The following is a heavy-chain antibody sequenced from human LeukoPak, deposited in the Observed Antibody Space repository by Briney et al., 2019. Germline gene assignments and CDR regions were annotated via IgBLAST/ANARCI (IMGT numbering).Heavy chain of an antibody. CDR2: IYDTEIT. V-gene: IGHV4-59*01. Sequence: KPSETRSLTCTVSGGSISSYHWSWFRQPPGKGLEWIGYIYDTEITNYHPSLKSRTTIPLNTSKNQFSLKLSSVTAADTAVYYCARGAGYSSSWFKHYFDFWGQGTLVTVSS. D-gene: IGHD6-13*01. CDR3: ARGAGYSSSWFKHYFDF. CDR1: GGSISSYH. J-gene: IGHJ4*02.